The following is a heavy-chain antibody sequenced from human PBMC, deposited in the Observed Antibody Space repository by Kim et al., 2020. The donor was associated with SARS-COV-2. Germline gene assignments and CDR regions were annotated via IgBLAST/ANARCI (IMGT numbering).Heavy chain of an antibody. D-gene: IGHD5-12*01. CDR1: GDTFSSYA. V-gene: IGHV1-69*13. Sequence: SVKVSCKASGDTFSSYAISWVRQAPGQGLEWMGGIIPIFGTANYAQKFQGRVTITADESTSTAYMELSSLRSEDTAVYYCARGDGYNLGPGAFDIWGQGTMVTVSS. CDR3: ARGDGYNLGPGAFDI. J-gene: IGHJ3*02. CDR2: IIPIFGTA.